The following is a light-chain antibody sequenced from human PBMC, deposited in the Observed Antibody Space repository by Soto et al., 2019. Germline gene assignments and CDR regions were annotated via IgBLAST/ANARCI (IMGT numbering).Light chain of an antibody. V-gene: IGKV3-20*01. CDR2: AAS. CDR3: QDVGTSPYT. J-gene: IGKJ2*01. CDR1: QSVTTSH. Sequence: ELVLTQSPGTLSSSPGERATLSCRASQSVTTSHLAWYQQKPGQAPRLLIYAASTSAAGVPDRFSGSGSGTGFSLTIGRLEPRDFAAFYCQDVGTSPYTFGQGTKLQIK.